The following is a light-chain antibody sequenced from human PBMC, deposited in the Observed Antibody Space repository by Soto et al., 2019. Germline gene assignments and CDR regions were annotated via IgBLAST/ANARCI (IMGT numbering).Light chain of an antibody. Sequence: QLVLTQPPSASGNPGQRVTISCSGSSSNIGSNYVYWYQQFPGSAPKLLIYRNAQRPSGVPDRFSGSKSGTSASLAISGPRAEDEADYYCAAWDDSLSAVVFGGGTKLTVL. CDR2: RNA. CDR1: SSNIGSNY. V-gene: IGLV1-47*01. J-gene: IGLJ2*01. CDR3: AAWDDSLSAVV.